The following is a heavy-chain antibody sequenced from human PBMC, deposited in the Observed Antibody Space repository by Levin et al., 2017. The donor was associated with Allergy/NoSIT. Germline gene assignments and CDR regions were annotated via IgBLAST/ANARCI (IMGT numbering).Heavy chain of an antibody. CDR2: ISWNSGSI. V-gene: IGHV3-9*01. CDR1: GFTFDDYA. CDR3: AKDPRVEPHSIDY. Sequence: GGSLRLSCAASGFTFDDYAMHWVRQAPGKGLEWVSGISWNSGSIGYADSVKGRFTISRDNAKNSLYLQMNSLRAEDTALYYCAKDPRVEPHSIDYWGQGTLVTVSS. J-gene: IGHJ4*02. D-gene: IGHD1-1*01.